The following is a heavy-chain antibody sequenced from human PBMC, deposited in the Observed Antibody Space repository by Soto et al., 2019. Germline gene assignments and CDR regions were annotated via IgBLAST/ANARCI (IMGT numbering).Heavy chain of an antibody. D-gene: IGHD2-2*01. V-gene: IGHV3-33*06. J-gene: IGHJ2*01. CDR2: IWYDGSNK. Sequence: GKGLEWVAVIWYDGSNKYYADSVKGRFTISRDNSKNTLYLQMNSLRAEDTAVYYCAKDGIRGTSQVSAFRLNRSSDL. CDR3: AKDGIRGTSQVSAFRLNRSSDL.